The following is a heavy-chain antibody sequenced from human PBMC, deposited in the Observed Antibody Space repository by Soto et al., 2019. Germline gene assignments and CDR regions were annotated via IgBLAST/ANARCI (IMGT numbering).Heavy chain of an antibody. CDR1: GVSFNNNG. D-gene: IGHD3-10*01. CDR2: VSPPFRTS. Sequence: QVQLVQSGAEVKKPGSSVKVSCKTSGVSFNNNGIGWVRQAPGHGLEWMGRVSPPFRTSHYARKFQGRISITADASTGTVNMELSSLTSEDTAQYYCARVLYYGSGSYSPYGMDVWGQGTTVTVSS. J-gene: IGHJ6*02. CDR3: ARVLYYGSGSYSPYGMDV. V-gene: IGHV1-69*18.